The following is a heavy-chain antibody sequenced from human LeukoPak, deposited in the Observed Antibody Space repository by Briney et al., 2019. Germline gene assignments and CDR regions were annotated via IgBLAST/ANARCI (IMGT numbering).Heavy chain of an antibody. D-gene: IGHD3-10*02. V-gene: IGHV3-53*01. CDR3: AELGITMIGGV. CDR1: GFTVSSNY. CDR2: TYSGGRT. J-gene: IGHJ6*04. Sequence: GGSLRLSCAASGFTVSSNYMTWVRQAPGKGLEWVSVTYSGGRTYYADSVKGRFTISRDNSKNTLYLQMNSLRAEDTAVYYCAELGITMIGGVWGKGTTVTISS.